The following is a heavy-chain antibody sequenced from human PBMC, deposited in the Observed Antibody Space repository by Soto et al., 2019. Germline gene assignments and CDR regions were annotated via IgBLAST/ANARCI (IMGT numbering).Heavy chain of an antibody. CDR2: ISAYNGNT. CDR3: ARDPAGMVYVGFDY. J-gene: IGHJ4*02. Sequence: GSLNSSCKAYGYTSTSYGISWVRQAPGQGLEWMGWISAYNGNTNYAQKLQGRVTMTTDTSTSTDYMELRSLRSDDTAVYYCARDPAGMVYVGFDYWGQGTMVTVSS. D-gene: IGHD2-8*01. CDR1: GYTSTSYG. V-gene: IGHV1-18*01.